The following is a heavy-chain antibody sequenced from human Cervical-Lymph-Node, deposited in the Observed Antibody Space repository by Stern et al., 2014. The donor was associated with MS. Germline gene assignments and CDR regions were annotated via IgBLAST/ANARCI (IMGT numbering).Heavy chain of an antibody. CDR2: ISWNSGSI. CDR1: GFTFDDYA. J-gene: IGHJ5*02. Sequence: EVHLVESGGGLVQPGRSLRLSCAASGFTFDDYAMHWVRQAPGKGLEWVSGISWNSGSIGYADSVKGRFTISRDKAKNSLYLQMNSLRAEDTALYYCAKDACSSTSCYIDPWGQGTLVTVSS. V-gene: IGHV3-9*01. CDR3: AKDACSSTSCYIDP. D-gene: IGHD2-2*02.